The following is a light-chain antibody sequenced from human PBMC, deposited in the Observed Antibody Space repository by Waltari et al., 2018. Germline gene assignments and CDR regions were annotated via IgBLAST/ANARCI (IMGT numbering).Light chain of an antibody. V-gene: IGLV3-1*01. CDR1: QLGETY. Sequence: SYELTQPPSVSVSPGQTASLTCSGDQLGETYACWYQQKPGQSPVVVLYQDTNRPSWIPERFSGSNSGNTATLTISGTQAMDEADYYCQAWDSSTYHVVFGGGTKLTVL. CDR2: QDT. J-gene: IGLJ2*01. CDR3: QAWDSSTYHVV.